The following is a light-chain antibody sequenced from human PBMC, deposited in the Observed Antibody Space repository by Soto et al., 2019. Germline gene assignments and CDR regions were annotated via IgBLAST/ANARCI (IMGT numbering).Light chain of an antibody. V-gene: IGKV3-20*01. CDR2: GAS. Sequence: EIVLTQSPGTLSLSPGERAILSCRASQSLSSSFLAWYQQKPGQAPRLLIYGASSRATGIPDRFSGSGSGTDFTLTISRLEPEDFAVYYCHQYGSSSWTFGQGTKVDIK. CDR1: QSLSSSF. J-gene: IGKJ1*01. CDR3: HQYGSSSWT.